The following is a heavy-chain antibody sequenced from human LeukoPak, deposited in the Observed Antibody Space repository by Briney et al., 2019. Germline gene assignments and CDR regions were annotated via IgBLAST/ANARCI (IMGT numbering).Heavy chain of an antibody. CDR3: AKRKGGLRDPDY. D-gene: IGHD3-16*01. CDR2: INGDGSRT. V-gene: IGHV3-74*01. J-gene: IGHJ4*02. Sequence: PGGSLRLSCAASGFTFSSYWMHWVRQAPGKGLVWVSRINGDGSRTNYADSVKGRFTISRDNAKNTLYLQMNSLRAEDTAVYYCAKRKGGLRDPDYWGQGTLVTVSS. CDR1: GFTFSSYW.